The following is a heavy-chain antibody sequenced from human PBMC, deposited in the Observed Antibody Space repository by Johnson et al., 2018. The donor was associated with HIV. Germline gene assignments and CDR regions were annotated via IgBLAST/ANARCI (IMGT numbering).Heavy chain of an antibody. D-gene: IGHD3-10*01. Sequence: VQLVESGGGVVRPGGSLRLSCAASGFTFSSFEMHWVRLATGKSLEWVSAIGTAGDTYYPGSVKGRFTISRENAKNSLYLQMNSLRAGDTAVYYCARELEGDYAFDIWGQGTMVTVSS. CDR1: GFTFSSFE. J-gene: IGHJ3*02. CDR2: IGTAGDT. CDR3: ARELEGDYAFDI. V-gene: IGHV3-13*01.